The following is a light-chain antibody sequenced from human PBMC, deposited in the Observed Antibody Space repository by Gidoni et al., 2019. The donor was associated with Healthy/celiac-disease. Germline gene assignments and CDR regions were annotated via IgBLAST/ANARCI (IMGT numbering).Light chain of an antibody. Sequence: EIVMTQSPATLSVSPGEISTLSCRASQSVSSNLAWYQQKPGQAPRLLIYGASSGSGTEFTLTISSLQSEDFAVDYCQQYNNGPPLTFGGGTKVEIK. CDR1: QSVSSN. CDR3: QQYNNGPPLT. CDR2: GAS. V-gene: IGKV3-15*01. J-gene: IGKJ4*01.